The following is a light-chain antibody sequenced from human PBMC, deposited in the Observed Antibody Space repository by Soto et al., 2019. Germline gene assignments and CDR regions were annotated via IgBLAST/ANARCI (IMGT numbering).Light chain of an antibody. Sequence: EIVLTQSPGTLSLSPGDRATLSCRASQSVSSSYLAWYQQKPGQAPRLLIYGASSRATGIPDRFSGSGSGTDCTLTISSLEPEDVAVYYCQQRSNWPQTFGQGTKVDI. CDR3: QQRSNWPQT. J-gene: IGKJ1*01. CDR2: GAS. CDR1: QSVSSSY. V-gene: IGKV3D-20*02.